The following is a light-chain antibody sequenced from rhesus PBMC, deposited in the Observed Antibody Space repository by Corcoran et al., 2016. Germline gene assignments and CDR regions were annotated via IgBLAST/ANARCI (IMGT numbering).Light chain of an antibody. CDR3: LQTKNFPT. Sequence: DIVLTQSPASLAVSPGQRATISCRASESVGVFGINLIHWYQQKPGQPPKLLIYQASNLDTGVPARFSGSGSGTDFTRTINPVEADDAADYYCLQTKNFPTFGQGTKVEIK. J-gene: IGKJ1*01. V-gene: IGKV7-13*01. CDR1: ESVGVFGINL. CDR2: QAS.